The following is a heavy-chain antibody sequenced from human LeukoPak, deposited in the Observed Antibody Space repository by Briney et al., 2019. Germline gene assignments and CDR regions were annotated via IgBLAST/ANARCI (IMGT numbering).Heavy chain of an antibody. CDR3: AREGHTYGSDY. CDR1: GFTFSDYY. Sequence: GGSLRLSCTSSGFTFSDYYMSWIRQAPGKGLEWVSYVSQSGTTIYYADSVKGRFTISRGNGKNSLYLQMNSLRAEDTGMYYCAREGHTYGSDYWGQGTLVTVSS. V-gene: IGHV3-11*01. D-gene: IGHD3-10*01. CDR2: VSQSGTTI. J-gene: IGHJ4*02.